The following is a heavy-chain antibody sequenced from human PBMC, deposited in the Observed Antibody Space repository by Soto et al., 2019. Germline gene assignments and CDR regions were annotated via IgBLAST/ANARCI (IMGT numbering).Heavy chain of an antibody. CDR2: ISSSSSYI. V-gene: IGHV3-21*01. D-gene: IGHD2-15*01. CDR3: ARALIVVGNTDDY. J-gene: IGHJ4*02. CDR1: GFTFSSYS. Sequence: EVQLVESGGGLVKPGGSLRLSCAASGFTFSSYSMNWVRQAPGKGLEWVSSISSSSSYIYYADSVKGRFTISRDNAKNSLYLQMNSLRGWDPAGYYCARALIVVGNTDDYWGQGTLVTV.